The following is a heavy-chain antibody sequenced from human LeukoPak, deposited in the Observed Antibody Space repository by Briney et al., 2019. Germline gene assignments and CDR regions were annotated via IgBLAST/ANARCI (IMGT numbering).Heavy chain of an antibody. D-gene: IGHD3-10*01. Sequence: PGGSLRLSCAASGFTFTTYAMSWVRQAPGKGLEWVSSVSDTGDRTYYADSVKGRFTISRDNSKNTLYLHMESLRADDTAVYYCVQGGGSGFDNWGQGTLVTVSS. J-gene: IGHJ4*02. CDR2: VSDTGDRT. V-gene: IGHV3-23*01. CDR1: GFTFTTYA. CDR3: VQGGGSGFDN.